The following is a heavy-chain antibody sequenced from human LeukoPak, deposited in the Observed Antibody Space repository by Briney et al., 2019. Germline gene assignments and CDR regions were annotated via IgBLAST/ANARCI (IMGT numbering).Heavy chain of an antibody. CDR1: GYIFTAYG. Sequence: ASVKVSCKASGYIFTAYGFSWVRQAPGQGLEWMGWISTFNGDTNYAQNLRGRVILTTDTFTSTAYMELRSLKSDDTAVYYCARASAVTTIRAAFDIWGQGTMVSVS. CDR2: ISTFNGDT. J-gene: IGHJ3*02. V-gene: IGHV1-18*04. CDR3: ARASAVTTIRAAFDI. D-gene: IGHD4-17*01.